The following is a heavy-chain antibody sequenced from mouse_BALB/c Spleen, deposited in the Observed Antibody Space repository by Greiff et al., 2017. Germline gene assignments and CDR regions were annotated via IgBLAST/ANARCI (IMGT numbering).Heavy chain of an antibody. CDR1: GYSITSDYA. D-gene: IGHD2-10*01. J-gene: IGHJ4*01. V-gene: IGHV3-2*02. CDR2: ISYSGST. CDR3: ARMGAYYGNYNAMDY. Sequence: EVNLVESGPGLVKPSQSLSLTCTVTGYSITSDYAWNWIRQFPGNKLEWMGYISYSGSTSYNPSLKSRISITRDTSKNQFFLQLNSVTTEDTATYYCARMGAYYGNYNAMDYWGQGTSVTVSS.